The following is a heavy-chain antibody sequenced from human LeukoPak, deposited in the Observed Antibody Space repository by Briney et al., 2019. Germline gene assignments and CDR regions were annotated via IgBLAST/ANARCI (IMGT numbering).Heavy chain of an antibody. Sequence: SETLSLTCTVSGGSISSSSYYWGWIRQPPGKGLEWIGSIYYSGSTYYNPSLKRRVTISVDTSKNQFSLKLSSVTAADTAVYYCARKGATVTTQVDYWGQGTLVTVSS. J-gene: IGHJ4*02. CDR1: GGSISSSSYY. D-gene: IGHD4-17*01. CDR3: ARKGATVTTQVDY. CDR2: IYYSGST. V-gene: IGHV4-39*01.